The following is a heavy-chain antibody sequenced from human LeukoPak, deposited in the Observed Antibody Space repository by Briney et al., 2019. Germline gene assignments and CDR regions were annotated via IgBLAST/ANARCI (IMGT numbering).Heavy chain of an antibody. CDR1: GGSISSYY. CDR3: ARGADRGGYCGGDCYPEYFQH. Sequence: SETLSLTCTVSGGSISSYYWSWIRQPPGKGLEWIGYIYYSGSTNYNPSLKSRVTISVDTSKNQFSLKLSSVTAADTAVYYCARGADRGGYCGGDCYPEYFQHWGQGTLVTVSS. J-gene: IGHJ1*01. D-gene: IGHD2-21*02. V-gene: IGHV4-59*01. CDR2: IYYSGST.